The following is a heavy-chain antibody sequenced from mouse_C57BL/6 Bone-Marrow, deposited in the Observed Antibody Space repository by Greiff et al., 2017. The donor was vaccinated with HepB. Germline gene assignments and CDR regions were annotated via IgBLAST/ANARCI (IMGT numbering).Heavy chain of an antibody. Sequence: QVQLKQSGAELVRPGSSVKLSCTASGYTFTSYWMDWVRQRPGQGLEWIGIIYPSDSETHYNQKNKDKTTLTVNNSSRTAYIQIRSLTTEDSAVYYCARGYNWYFHVGGWGTAITVTA. CDR2: IYPSDSET. CDR3: ARGYNWYFHV. V-gene: IGHV1-61*01. J-gene: IGHJ1*01. CDR1: GYTFTSYW.